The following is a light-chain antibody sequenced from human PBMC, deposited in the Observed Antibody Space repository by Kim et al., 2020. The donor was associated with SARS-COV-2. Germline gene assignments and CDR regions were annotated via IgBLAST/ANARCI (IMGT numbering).Light chain of an antibody. Sequence: EIVLMQSPGTLSLSPGERATLSCRASQSVSSSYLAWYQQKPGQAPRLLIYGASSRATGIPERFSGSGSGTDFTLTISRLEPEDFAVYYCQQYGSSPPYTFGQGTKLEIK. V-gene: IGKV3-20*01. CDR1: QSVSSSY. CDR3: QQYGSSPPYT. J-gene: IGKJ2*01. CDR2: GAS.